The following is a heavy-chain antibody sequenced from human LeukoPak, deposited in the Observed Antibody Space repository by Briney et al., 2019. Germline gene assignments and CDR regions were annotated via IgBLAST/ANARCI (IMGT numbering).Heavy chain of an antibody. CDR1: GFTFSSYA. V-gene: IGHV3-64*01. Sequence: PGGSLRLSCAASGFTFSSYAMHWVRQAPGKGLEYVSAISSNGGSAYYANSVKGRFTIPRDNSKNTLYLQMGSLRAEDMAVYYCARDGGYWGQGTLVTVSS. J-gene: IGHJ4*02. CDR2: ISSNGGSA. CDR3: ARDGGY.